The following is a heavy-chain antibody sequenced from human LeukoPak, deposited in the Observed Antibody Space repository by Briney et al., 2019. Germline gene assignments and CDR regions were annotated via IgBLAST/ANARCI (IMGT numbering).Heavy chain of an antibody. CDR1: GGTFSSYA. D-gene: IGHD3-10*01. V-gene: IGHV1-69*13. J-gene: IGHJ6*03. CDR3: ATMVRGVTRQNYYYYMDV. Sequence: SVKVSCKASGGTFSSYAISWVRQAPGQGLEWMGGIIPIFGTANYAQKFQGRVTITADESTSTAYMELSSLRSEDTAVYYCATMVRGVTRQNYYYYMDVWGEGTTVTISS. CDR2: IIPIFGTA.